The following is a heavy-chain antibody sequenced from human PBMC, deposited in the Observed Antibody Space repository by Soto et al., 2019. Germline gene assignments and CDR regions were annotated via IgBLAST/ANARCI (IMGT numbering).Heavy chain of an antibody. CDR3: ARDIAAAFDPTDYYKYYYGIDV. CDR2: IWFDGSNKYDGSSK. D-gene: IGHD6-13*01. CDR1: GFTFSSFG. Sequence: QVQLVESGGGVVQPGRSLRLSCAASGFTFSSFGAHWVRQAPGKGLEWVALIWFDGSNKYDGSSKYYADSVKGRFTISRDSSMNTLYLQMNSLRVEDTAVYYCARDIAAAFDPTDYYKYYYGIDVWGQGTTVTVSS. J-gene: IGHJ6*02. V-gene: IGHV3-33*01.